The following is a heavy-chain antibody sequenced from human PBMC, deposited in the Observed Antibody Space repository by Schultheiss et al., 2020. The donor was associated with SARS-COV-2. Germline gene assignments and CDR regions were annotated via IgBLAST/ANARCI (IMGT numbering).Heavy chain of an antibody. D-gene: IGHD6-6*01. J-gene: IGHJ2*01. CDR1: GYTFTTYD. V-gene: IGHV1-8*01. CDR2: MNPNNGDT. CDR3: AAAGPGWQLVPSWYFDL. Sequence: ASVKVSCKGSGYTFTTYDINWVRQASGQGLEWLGWMNPNNGDTGYAQKFQGRVTLTRNTAISTAYMELSSLQSDDTAVYYCAAAGPGWQLVPSWYFDLWGRGTLVTVSS.